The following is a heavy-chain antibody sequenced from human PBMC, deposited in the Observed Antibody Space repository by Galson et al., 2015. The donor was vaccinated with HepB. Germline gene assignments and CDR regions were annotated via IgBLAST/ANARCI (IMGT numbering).Heavy chain of an antibody. CDR2: ITRSGGST. V-gene: IGHV3-23*01. Sequence: SLRLSCAASGFTFSSYAMSWVRQAPGKGLEWVSSITRSGGSTYYADSLKGRFTISRDNSKNTLYLQMDSLRAEDTAVYYCAKVARAVVQAPKGQYFDYWGQGTLVTVSS. CDR3: AKVARAVVQAPKGQYFDY. J-gene: IGHJ4*02. CDR1: GFTFSSYA. D-gene: IGHD2-15*01.